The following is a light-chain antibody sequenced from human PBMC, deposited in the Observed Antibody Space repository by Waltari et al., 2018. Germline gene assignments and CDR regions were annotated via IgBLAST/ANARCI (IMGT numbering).Light chain of an antibody. Sequence: LVMTQSPATLSVSPGEKATLSCRASQGVSSSLAWYQQNPGQAPRLLIYGASTRATGIPARFSGSGSGTEFTLSISSLQSEDFAVYYCQQYNDWPITFGQGTRLEIK. J-gene: IGKJ5*01. V-gene: IGKV3-15*01. CDR3: QQYNDWPIT. CDR2: GAS. CDR1: QGVSSS.